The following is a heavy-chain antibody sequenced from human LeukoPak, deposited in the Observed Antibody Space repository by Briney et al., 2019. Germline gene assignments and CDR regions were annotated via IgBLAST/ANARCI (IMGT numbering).Heavy chain of an antibody. V-gene: IGHV1-69*01. Sequence: GSLVKVSCKASGGTFSSYAISWVRQAPGQGLEWMGGIIPIFGTADYAQKFQGRVTITADESTSTAYMELSSLRSEDTAVYYCARDGGRYYDILTGYPHKPHYYFDYWGQGTLVTVSS. CDR3: ARDGGRYYDILTGYPHKPHYYFDY. J-gene: IGHJ4*02. D-gene: IGHD3-9*01. CDR1: GGTFSSYA. CDR2: IIPIFGTA.